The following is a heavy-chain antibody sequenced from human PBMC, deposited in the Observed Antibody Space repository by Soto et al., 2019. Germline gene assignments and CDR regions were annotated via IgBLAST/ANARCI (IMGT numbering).Heavy chain of an antibody. CDR3: AKGRAGAGREFFQH. D-gene: IGHD6-19*01. V-gene: IGHV3-23*01. J-gene: IGHJ1*01. CDR1: GFSFSSYA. Sequence: EVQLLESGGGLVQPGGSLRLSCVASGFSFSSYAMSWVRQAPGKGLEWVSIISGRGSNTYYADSVKGRFTISRDNSKNTLYLQMNSLRAEDTAVYYCAKGRAGAGREFFQHWGQGNLVTVSS. CDR2: ISGRGSNT.